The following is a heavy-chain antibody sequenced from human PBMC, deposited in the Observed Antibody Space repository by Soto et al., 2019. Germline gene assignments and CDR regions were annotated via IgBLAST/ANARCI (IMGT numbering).Heavy chain of an antibody. V-gene: IGHV3-66*01. D-gene: IGHD3-9*01. J-gene: IGHJ6*03. CDR2: IYSGGST. CDR1: GFTVSSNY. Sequence: GGSLRLSCAASGFTVSSNYMSWVRQAPGKGLEWVSVIYSGGSTYYADSVKGRFTISRDNSKNTLYLQMNSLRAEDTAVYYCARDQYIGHDILTGYYHYYYYMDVWSKGATVTVSS. CDR3: ARDQYIGHDILTGYYHYYYYMDV.